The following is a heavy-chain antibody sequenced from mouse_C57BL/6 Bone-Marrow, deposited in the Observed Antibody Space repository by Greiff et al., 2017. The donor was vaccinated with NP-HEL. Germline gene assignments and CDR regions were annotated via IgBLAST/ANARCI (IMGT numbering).Heavy chain of an antibody. CDR3: ARRGYGGDY. J-gene: IGHJ2*01. D-gene: IGHD1-1*02. CDR2: INPYNGGT. V-gene: IGHV1-19*01. CDR1: GYTFTDYY. Sequence: VQLQQSGPVLVKPWASVKMSCKASGYTFTDYYMNWVKQSHGKSLEWIGVINPYNGGTSYNQKFKGKATLTVDKSSSTAYMELNSLTSEDSAVYYCARRGYGGDYWGQGTTLTVSS.